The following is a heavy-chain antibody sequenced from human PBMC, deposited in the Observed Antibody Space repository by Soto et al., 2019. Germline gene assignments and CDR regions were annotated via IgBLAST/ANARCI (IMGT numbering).Heavy chain of an antibody. Sequence: GGSLRLSCAASGFTFSSYAMSWVRQAPGKGLEWVSAISGSGGSTYYADSVKGRFTISRDNSKNTLYLQMNSLRAEDTAVYYCAKDGPYCSSTSCYADHFDYWGQGTLVTVSS. CDR2: ISGSGGST. D-gene: IGHD2-2*01. J-gene: IGHJ4*02. V-gene: IGHV3-23*01. CDR3: AKDGPYCSSTSCYADHFDY. CDR1: GFTFSSYA.